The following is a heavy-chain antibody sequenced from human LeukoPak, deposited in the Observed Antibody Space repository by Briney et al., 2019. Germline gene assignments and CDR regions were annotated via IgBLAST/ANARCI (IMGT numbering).Heavy chain of an antibody. CDR3: ARAVGYSYGYIYPNFDY. V-gene: IGHV3-48*02. Sequence: GGSLRLSCAASGFTFSSHTMNWVRQAPGKGLEWVSYISSTGDTIYYADSVKGRFTISRDNARESVYLQMNSLRDEDTAMYYCARAVGYSYGYIYPNFDYWGQGTLVTVSS. D-gene: IGHD5-18*01. CDR2: ISSTGDTI. CDR1: GFTFSSHT. J-gene: IGHJ4*02.